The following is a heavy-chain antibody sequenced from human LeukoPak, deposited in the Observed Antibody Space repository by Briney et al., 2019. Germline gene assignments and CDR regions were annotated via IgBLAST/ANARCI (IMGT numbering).Heavy chain of an antibody. CDR2: ISSSSSYI. J-gene: IGHJ4*02. V-gene: IGHV3-21*01. Sequence: GGSLRLSCAASGFTFSSYSVNWVRQAPGKGLERVSSISSSSSYIYYADSVKGRFTISRDNAKNSLYLQMNSLRAEDTAVYYCARDPRWLQSSYYFDYWGQGTLVTVSS. CDR1: GFTFSSYS. D-gene: IGHD5-24*01. CDR3: ARDPRWLQSSYYFDY.